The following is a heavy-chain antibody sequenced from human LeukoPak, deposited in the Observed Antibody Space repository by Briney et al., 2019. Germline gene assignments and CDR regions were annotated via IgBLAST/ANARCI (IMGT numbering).Heavy chain of an antibody. CDR2: IYSGGST. CDR1: GFTVSSNY. Sequence: PGGSLRLSCAASGFTVSSNYMSWVRQAPGKGLEWVSVIYSGGSTYYADSVKGRLTISRDNSKNTLYLQMNSLRAEDTAVYYCARGEVVSPTYGMDVWGQGTTVTVSS. J-gene: IGHJ6*02. V-gene: IGHV3-66*01. D-gene: IGHD2-15*01. CDR3: ARGEVVSPTYGMDV.